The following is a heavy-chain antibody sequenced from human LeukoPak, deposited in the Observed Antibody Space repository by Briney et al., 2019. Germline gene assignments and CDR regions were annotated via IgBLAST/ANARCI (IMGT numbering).Heavy chain of an antibody. Sequence: GGSLRLSCAASGFTFSSYSMNWVRQAAGKGREWVSSISSISSYIYYADSVKGRFTISRDNAKNSLYLQMNSLRAEDTAVYYCARSRDYGDSYYYYYMDVWGKGTTVTVSS. CDR1: GFTFSSYS. CDR2: ISSISSYI. D-gene: IGHD4-17*01. J-gene: IGHJ6*03. CDR3: ARSRDYGDSYYYYYMDV. V-gene: IGHV3-21*01.